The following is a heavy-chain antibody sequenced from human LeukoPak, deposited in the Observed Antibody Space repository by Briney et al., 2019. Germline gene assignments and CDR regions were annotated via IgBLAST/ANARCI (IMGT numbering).Heavy chain of an antibody. CDR3: ARRYCSGGSCYAEFDY. CDR1: GGSFSGYY. J-gene: IGHJ4*02. V-gene: IGHV4-34*01. Sequence: PSETLSLTCAVYGGSFSGYYRSWIRQPPGKGLEWIGEINHSGSTNYNPSLKSRVTISVDTSKNQFSLKLSSVTAADTAVYYCARRYCSGGSCYAEFDYWGQGTLVTVSS. D-gene: IGHD2-15*01. CDR2: INHSGST.